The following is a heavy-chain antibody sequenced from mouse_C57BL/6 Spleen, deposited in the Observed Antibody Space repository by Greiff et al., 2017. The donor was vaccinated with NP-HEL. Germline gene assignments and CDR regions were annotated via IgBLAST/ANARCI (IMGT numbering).Heavy chain of an antibody. V-gene: IGHV10-1*01. CDR1: GFSFNTYA. CDR3: VSLHYSNYFDY. D-gene: IGHD2-5*01. J-gene: IGHJ2*01. Sequence: EVQVVESGGGLVQPKGSLKLSCAASGFSFNTYAMNWVRQAPGKGLEWVARIRSKSNNYATYYADSVKDRFTISRDDSESMLYLQMNNLKTEDTAMYYCVSLHYSNYFDYWGQGTTLTVSS. CDR2: IRSKSNNYAT.